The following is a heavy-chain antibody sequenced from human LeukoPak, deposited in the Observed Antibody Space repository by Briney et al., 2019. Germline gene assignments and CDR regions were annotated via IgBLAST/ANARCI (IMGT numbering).Heavy chain of an antibody. CDR2: ISGRGGST. Sequence: GGSLRLSCAASGFTSSSHAMSWVRQVPGEGLEWVSAISGRGGSTYYADSVKGRFTISRDNSKNTLYLQMNSLRAEDTAVYYCEKEPYYYDSSGYLNDAFDIWGQGTMVTVSS. V-gene: IGHV3-23*01. D-gene: IGHD3-22*01. CDR3: EKEPYYYDSSGYLNDAFDI. CDR1: GFTSSSHA. J-gene: IGHJ3*02.